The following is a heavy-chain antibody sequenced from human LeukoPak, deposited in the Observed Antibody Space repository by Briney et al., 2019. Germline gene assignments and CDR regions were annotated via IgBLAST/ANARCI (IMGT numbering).Heavy chain of an antibody. V-gene: IGHV4-61*08. J-gene: IGHJ4*02. CDR2: IYYSGST. D-gene: IGHD4-11*01. CDR3: ARDRGDDYSPFFDY. Sequence: PSQTLSLTCSVSGGSISSGDYYWSWSRQPPGKGGEWIGYIYYSGSTNYNPSLKSRVTISVDTSKNQFSLKLSSVTAADTAVYYCARDRGDDYSPFFDYWGQGTLVTVSS. CDR1: GGSISSGDYY.